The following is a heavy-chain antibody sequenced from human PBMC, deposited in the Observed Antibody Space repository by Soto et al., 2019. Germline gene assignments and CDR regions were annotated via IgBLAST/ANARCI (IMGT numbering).Heavy chain of an antibody. J-gene: IGHJ4*02. D-gene: IGHD6-19*01. CDR2: ISYDGINA. CDR3: AKSRRGGAEDFDL. CDR1: GFTFTTYA. Sequence: QVQLVESGGGVVQPGRSLRLSCAASGFTFTTYAMHWVRQAPGKGPDWVTVISYDGINAYYADSVRGRFTISRDNARNTVYMKMNSLRPEDTAAYYWAKSRRGGAEDFDLGGQGTLVTVSS. V-gene: IGHV3-30*18.